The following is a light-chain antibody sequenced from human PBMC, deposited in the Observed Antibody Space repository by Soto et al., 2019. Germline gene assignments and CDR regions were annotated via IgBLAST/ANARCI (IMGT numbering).Light chain of an antibody. Sequence: EIVLTQSPATLSLSPGERATLSCRASQSVSIYLAWYQQKPGQAPRLLIFDASNRATGIPARFSGSGSGPDFTLPISRLEPEDFAVYYCQQRNNWPPEITFGQGTRLEIK. V-gene: IGKV3-11*01. CDR3: QQRNNWPPEIT. J-gene: IGKJ5*01. CDR2: DAS. CDR1: QSVSIY.